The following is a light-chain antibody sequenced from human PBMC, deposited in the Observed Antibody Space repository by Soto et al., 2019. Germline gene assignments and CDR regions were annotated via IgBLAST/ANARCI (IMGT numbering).Light chain of an antibody. V-gene: IGLV2-8*01. Sequence: QYALTQPPSASGSLGQSVTISCTGTSRDVGGYNYVSWHQQRPGKAPKVMIYEVTKRPPGVPDRFSGSKSGNTASLTVSGLQAEDDADYYCSSFAGGGNPVLLGGGTKLTVL. J-gene: IGLJ2*01. CDR1: SRDVGGYNY. CDR3: SSFAGGGNPVL. CDR2: EVT.